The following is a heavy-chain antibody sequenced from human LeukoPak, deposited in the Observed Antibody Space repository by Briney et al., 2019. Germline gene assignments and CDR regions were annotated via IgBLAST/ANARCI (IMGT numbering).Heavy chain of an antibody. V-gene: IGHV1-69*01. J-gene: IGHJ4*02. D-gene: IGHD3-22*01. CDR2: VIPMFGRA. CDR1: GGTFSSYA. Sequence: SVKVSCKGSGGTFSSYAISWVRQGPGQGREWMGGVIPMFGRANYAQKFQGRVTITADEATRTDYMEMRRLRQGDTAADTCAKDDYYDCSGCYIDYWGQGTLVRVSS. CDR3: AKDDYYDCSGCYIDY.